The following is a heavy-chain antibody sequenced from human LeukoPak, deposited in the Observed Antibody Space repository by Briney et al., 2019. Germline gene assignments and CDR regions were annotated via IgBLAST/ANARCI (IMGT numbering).Heavy chain of an antibody. D-gene: IGHD5-18*01. Sequence: GGSLRLSCAASGITFSDHYMSWIRQAPGKGLEWLSYSSSGGDSIYYADSVKGRFTISRDNAKNSVSLQMNSLRVEDTAVYYCARPRRGYSYGFFDYWGQGTPVTVSS. CDR2: SSSGGDSI. V-gene: IGHV3-11*04. J-gene: IGHJ4*02. CDR3: ARPRRGYSYGFFDY. CDR1: GITFSDHY.